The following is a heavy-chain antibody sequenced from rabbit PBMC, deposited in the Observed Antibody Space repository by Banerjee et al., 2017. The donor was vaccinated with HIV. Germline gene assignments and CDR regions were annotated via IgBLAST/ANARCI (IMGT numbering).Heavy chain of an antibody. Sequence: QSLEESGGDLVKPGASLTLTCTASGFSFSSDYVMCWVRQASGKGLELIACIWSSSGGTWYASWVNGRFTISRSTSLNTVDLKMTSLTAADTATYFCARAASSIAPFILWGPGTLVTVS. D-gene: IGHD1-1*01. CDR2: IWSSSGGT. CDR1: GFSFSSDYV. V-gene: IGHV1S43*01. J-gene: IGHJ4*01. CDR3: ARAASSIAPFIL.